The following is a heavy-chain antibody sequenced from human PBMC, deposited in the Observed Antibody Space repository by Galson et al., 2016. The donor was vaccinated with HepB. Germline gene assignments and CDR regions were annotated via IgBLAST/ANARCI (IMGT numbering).Heavy chain of an antibody. V-gene: IGHV4-34*01. CDR2: LKVMGST. Sequence: GSISCYYWRWIRPPPGTGLEWIGELKVMGSTNYNPSHKSTVTISVNTSKNQLSLKLGSVTAADTSVYYCARSFSGRVIEYWGQGSLVSVSS. CDR1: GSISCYY. CDR3: ARSFSGRVIEY. J-gene: IGHJ4*02. D-gene: IGHD6-19*01.